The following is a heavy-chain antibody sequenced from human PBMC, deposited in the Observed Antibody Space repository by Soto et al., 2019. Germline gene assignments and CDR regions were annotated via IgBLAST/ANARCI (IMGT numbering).Heavy chain of an antibody. V-gene: IGHV1-18*01. Sequence: ASVKVSCKASGYNFSTYALLWVRQAPGQGLEWMGWISAYNGNTNYAQKLQGRVTMTTDTSTSTAYMELRSLRSDDTAVYYCARDYYDSSGTDAVYYYGMDVWGQGTTVTVSS. CDR1: GYNFSTYA. J-gene: IGHJ6*02. CDR2: ISAYNGNT. D-gene: IGHD3-22*01. CDR3: ARDYYDSSGTDAVYYYGMDV.